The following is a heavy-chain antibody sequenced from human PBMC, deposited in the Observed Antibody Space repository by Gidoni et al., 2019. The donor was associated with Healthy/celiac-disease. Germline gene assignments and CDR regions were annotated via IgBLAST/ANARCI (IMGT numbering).Heavy chain of an antibody. CDR3: ASGTVTTSGLDY. D-gene: IGHD4-17*01. J-gene: IGHJ4*02. CDR1: GYSISSGYY. V-gene: IGHV4-38-2*02. CDR2: IYHSGST. Sequence: QVQLQESGPGLVKPSETLSLTCTVSGYSISSGYYWGWIRQPPGKGLEWIGSIYHSGSTYYNPSLKSRVTISVDTSKNQFSLKLSSVTAADTAVYYCASGTVTTSGLDYWGQGTLVTVSS.